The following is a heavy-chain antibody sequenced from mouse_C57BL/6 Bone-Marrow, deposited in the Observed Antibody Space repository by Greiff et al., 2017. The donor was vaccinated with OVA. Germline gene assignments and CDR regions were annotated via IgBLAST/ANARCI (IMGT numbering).Heavy chain of an antibody. CDR1: GYTFTSYT. Sequence: VQVVESGAELARPGASVKMSCKASGYTFTSYTMHWVKQRPGQGLEWIGYINPSSGYTKYNQKFKDKATLTADKSSSTAYMQLSSLTSEDSAVYYCARSDYAMDYWGQGTSVTVSS. J-gene: IGHJ4*01. CDR3: ARSDYAMDY. V-gene: IGHV1-4*01. CDR2: INPSSGYT.